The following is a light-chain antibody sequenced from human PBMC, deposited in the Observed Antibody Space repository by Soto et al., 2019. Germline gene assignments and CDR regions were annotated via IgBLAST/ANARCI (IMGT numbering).Light chain of an antibody. CDR3: SSYTDGVTLEV. V-gene: IGLV2-14*01. CDR2: EVS. J-gene: IGLJ1*01. CDR1: STDFGGQNY. Sequence: QSVLTQPASVSGSLGQSITISCTGTSTDFGGQNYVSWYQQHPGRAPKLILYEVSNRPSGISDRFSGSKSGNTASLTISGLQAEDMADYYCSSYTDGVTLEVFGPGTKVTVL.